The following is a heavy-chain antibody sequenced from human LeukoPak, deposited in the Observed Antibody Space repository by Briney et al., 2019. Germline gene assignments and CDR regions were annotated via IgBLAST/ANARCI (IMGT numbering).Heavy chain of an antibody. CDR3: ARGLWFGELSAHSLGTDV. CDR1: GFTFSSYS. V-gene: IGHV3-21*01. J-gene: IGHJ6*02. D-gene: IGHD3-10*01. CDR2: ISSSSSYI. Sequence: GGSLGLSCAASGFTFSSYSMNWVRQAAGKGLEGVSSISSSSSYIYYADSVKGRFTISRDNAKNSLYLQMNSLRAEDTAVYYCARGLWFGELSAHSLGTDVWGQGTTVTVSS.